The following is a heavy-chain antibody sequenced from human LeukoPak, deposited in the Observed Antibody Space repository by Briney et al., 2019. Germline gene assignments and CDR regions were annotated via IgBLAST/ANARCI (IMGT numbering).Heavy chain of an antibody. J-gene: IGHJ6*02. CDR3: TRGPAAHSSSWNGIDV. V-gene: IGHV3-49*04. Sequence: GRSLRLSCTASGFTFGDYAMSWVRQAPGKGLEWVGFIRSKAYGGTTEYAASVKGRFTISRDDSKSIAYLQMNSLKTEDTAVYYCTRGPAAHSSSWNGIDVWGQGSTATVSS. D-gene: IGHD6-13*01. CDR1: GFTFGDYA. CDR2: IRSKAYGGTT.